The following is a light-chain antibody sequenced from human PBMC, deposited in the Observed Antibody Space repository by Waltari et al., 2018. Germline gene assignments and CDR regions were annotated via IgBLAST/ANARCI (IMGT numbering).Light chain of an antibody. J-gene: IGKJ4*01. CDR2: LGS. CDR1: HWLLPSNGFNY. Sequence: DIVMTQTPLSLPVTPGEPASISCRSSHWLLPSNGFNYVDWYLQRPGQSPQLLSYLGSKRAHAVPDRISGSGSGTEFRLEISRVEAEDVGVYYCMQTVQTPFTFGAGTKVEIK. V-gene: IGKV2-28*01. CDR3: MQTVQTPFT.